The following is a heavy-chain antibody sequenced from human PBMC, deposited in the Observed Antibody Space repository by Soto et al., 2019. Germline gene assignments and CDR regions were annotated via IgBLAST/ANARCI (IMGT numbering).Heavy chain of an antibody. J-gene: IGHJ4*02. V-gene: IGHV3-21*01. CDR1: GFSFSKYT. CDR2: ISSSSSYI. CDR3: ARVAY. Sequence: GGSLRLSCVGSGFSFSKYTMNWVRRAPGKGPEWVSSISSSSSYIYYRDSMKGRFTISRDNAKNSLFLQMNSLKAEDTAVYYCARVAYWGPGTQVTVSS.